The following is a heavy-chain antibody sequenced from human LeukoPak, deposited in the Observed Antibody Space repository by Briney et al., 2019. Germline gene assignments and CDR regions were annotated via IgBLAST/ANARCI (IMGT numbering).Heavy chain of an antibody. CDR1: GGSISPYY. Sequence: SETLSLTCTVSGGSISPYYWSWIRQPPGKGLEWIGYIYYSGSTNYNPSLKSRVTMSVDTSKNQFSLKLTSVTAADTAVYYCAGYDFNKSFDYWGQETLVTVSS. J-gene: IGHJ4*02. CDR2: IYYSGST. CDR3: AGYDFNKSFDY. D-gene: IGHD3-3*01. V-gene: IGHV4-59*01.